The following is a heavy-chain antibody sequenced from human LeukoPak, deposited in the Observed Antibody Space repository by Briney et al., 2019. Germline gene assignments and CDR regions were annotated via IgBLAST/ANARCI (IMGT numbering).Heavy chain of an antibody. J-gene: IGHJ4*02. Sequence: GGSLRLSCAASEFTFSSYAMHWVRQAPGKGLEWVADISFDGNNEHYADSVKGRFIISRDNSKNTLYLQMNSLRAEDTAVYYCANIIRKYTSGYYYFDYWGQGTQVTVSS. CDR3: ANIIRKYTSGYYYFDY. CDR1: EFTFSSYA. V-gene: IGHV3-30-3*01. CDR2: ISFDGNNE. D-gene: IGHD6-25*01.